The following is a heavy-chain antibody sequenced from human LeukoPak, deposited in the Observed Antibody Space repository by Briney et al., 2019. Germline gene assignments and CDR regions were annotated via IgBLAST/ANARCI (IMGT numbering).Heavy chain of an antibody. V-gene: IGHV4-34*01. CDR3: ARGSGSSNSLYYYYYMDV. CDR1: GGSFSGYY. CDR2: INHSGST. D-gene: IGHD4-23*01. Sequence: SETLSLTCAVYGGSFSGYYWSWIRQPPGKGLEWIGEINHSGSTNYNPSLKSRVTISVDTSKNQFSLKLSSVTAADTAVCYCARGSGSSNSLYYYYYMDVWGKGTTVTVSS. J-gene: IGHJ6*03.